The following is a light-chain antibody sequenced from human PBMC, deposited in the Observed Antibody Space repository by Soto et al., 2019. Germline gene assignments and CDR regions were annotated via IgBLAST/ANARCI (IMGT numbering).Light chain of an antibody. CDR3: QAWDSSTAV. J-gene: IGLJ2*01. Sequence: SYELTQPPSVSVSPGQTASITCSGDKLGDKYACWYQQKPGQSPVLVIYQDSKRPSGIPERFSGSNSGNTATLTLSGTQAIDEAYYYCQAWDSSTAVFGGGTKLTVL. CDR2: QDS. CDR1: KLGDKY. V-gene: IGLV3-1*01.